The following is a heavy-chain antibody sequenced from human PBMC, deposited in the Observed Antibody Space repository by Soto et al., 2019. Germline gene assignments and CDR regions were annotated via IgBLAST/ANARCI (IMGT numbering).Heavy chain of an antibody. CDR2: IIPIFGTA. CDR1: GGTFSSYA. Sequence: QVQLVQSGAEVKKPGSSVKVSCKASGGTFSSYAISWVRQAPGQGIEWMGGIIPIFGTANYAQKFQGRVTITADESTSTAYMELSSLRSEDTAVYYCARGPAVKGRRGDYFDYWGQGTLVTVSS. D-gene: IGHD3-10*01. V-gene: IGHV1-69*12. J-gene: IGHJ4*02. CDR3: ARGPAVKGRRGDYFDY.